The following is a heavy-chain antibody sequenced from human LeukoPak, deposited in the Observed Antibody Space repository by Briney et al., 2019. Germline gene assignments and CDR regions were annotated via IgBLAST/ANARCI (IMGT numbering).Heavy chain of an antibody. V-gene: IGHV4-38-2*02. CDR3: AREGSLGDTGNWFDP. CDR2: IYHSGST. J-gene: IGHJ5*02. CDR1: GGSLSSYY. Sequence: PSETLSLTCTVSGGSLSSYYWGWIRQPPGKGLEWIGSIYHSGSTYYNPSLKSRVTISVDTSKNQFSLKLSSVTAADTAVYYCAREGSLGDTGNWFDPWGQGTLVTVSS. D-gene: IGHD1-14*01.